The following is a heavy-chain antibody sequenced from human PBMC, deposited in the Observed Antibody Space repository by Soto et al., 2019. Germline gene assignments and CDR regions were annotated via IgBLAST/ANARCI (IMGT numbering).Heavy chain of an antibody. Sequence: QVQLVQSGAEVKKPGASVKVSCKASGYTFTSYDINWVRQATGQGLEWMGWMNANSANTGYAQKFQGRVTRTRNTSISTACMELSSLGSEDTAVYYCAWAVSGWFDPWGQGTLVTVSS. D-gene: IGHD1-20*01. J-gene: IGHJ5*02. CDR1: GYTFTSYD. V-gene: IGHV1-8*01. CDR3: AWAVSGWFDP. CDR2: MNANSANT.